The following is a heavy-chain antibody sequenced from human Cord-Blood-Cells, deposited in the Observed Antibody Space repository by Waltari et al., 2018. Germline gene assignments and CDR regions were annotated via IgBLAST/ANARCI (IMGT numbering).Heavy chain of an antibody. D-gene: IGHD3-10*01. V-gene: IGHV4-38-2*02. J-gene: IGHJ4*02. CDR1: GYSISSGYY. CDR2: IYHSGST. Sequence: QVQLQESGPGLVKPSETLSLTCAVSGYSISSGYYWGWIRQPPGKGLEWSGSIYHSGSTYYNTSHKSRVTISVDTSKNQFSLKLSSVTAADTAVYYCGREGLYGSGSYFDYWGQGTLVTVSS. CDR3: GREGLYGSGSYFDY.